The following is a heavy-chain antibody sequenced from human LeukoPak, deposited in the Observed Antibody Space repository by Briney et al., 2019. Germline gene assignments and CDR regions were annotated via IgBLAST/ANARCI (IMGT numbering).Heavy chain of an antibody. D-gene: IGHD2-8*02. V-gene: IGHV3-48*01. CDR2: ISSSSSPI. Sequence: GSLRLSCAASGFTLSRYSMNWVRQAPGKGLEGVSYISSSSSPIYHPDSVKGRFPISRDNAKNSLYLRMNSLRAEDTAVCYCASGGVFFDYWGQGTLVTVSS. CDR1: GFTLSRYS. CDR3: ASGGVFFDY. J-gene: IGHJ4*02.